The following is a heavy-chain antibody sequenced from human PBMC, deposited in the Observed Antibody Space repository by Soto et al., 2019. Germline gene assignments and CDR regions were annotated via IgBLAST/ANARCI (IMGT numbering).Heavy chain of an antibody. D-gene: IGHD3-22*01. Sequence: SETLSLTCTVSGGSISSYYWSWIRQPPGKGLECIGYIYYSGSTNYNPSLQSRVTISVDTSKSQFSLKLSSVTAADTAFYYCASSYYYDPSGPYFFDHWGQGTLVTVSS. V-gene: IGHV4-59*01. CDR1: GGSISSYY. CDR3: ASSYYYDPSGPYFFDH. J-gene: IGHJ4*02. CDR2: IYYSGST.